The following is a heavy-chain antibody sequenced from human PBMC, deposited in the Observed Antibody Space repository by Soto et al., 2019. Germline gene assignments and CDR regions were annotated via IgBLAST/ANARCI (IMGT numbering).Heavy chain of an antibody. CDR2: ISGSGGST. CDR1: GFTFSSYA. J-gene: IGHJ4*02. D-gene: IGHD3-3*01. V-gene: IGHV3-23*01. CDR3: AKSKTLGVVIISAEEFLYFGY. Sequence: GGSLRLSCAASGFTFSSYAMSWVRQAPGKGLEWVSAISGSGGSTYYADSVKGRFTISRDNSKNTLYLQMNSLRAEDTAVYYCAKSKTLGVVIISAEEFLYFGYWGQGTLVTVSS.